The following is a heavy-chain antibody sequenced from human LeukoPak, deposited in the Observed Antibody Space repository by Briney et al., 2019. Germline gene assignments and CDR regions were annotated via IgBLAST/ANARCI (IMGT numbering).Heavy chain of an antibody. D-gene: IGHD3-10*01. Sequence: GGSLRLSCAASGLTFSSYAMHWVRQAPGKGLEWVTIISKDGSNKYYVDSVKGRFTISRDNAKNSLYLQMNSLRAEDTAVYYCARVYGSGSRSPFDYWGQGTLVTVSS. CDR3: ARVYGSGSRSPFDY. J-gene: IGHJ4*02. CDR2: ISKDGSNK. V-gene: IGHV3-30*04. CDR1: GLTFSSYA.